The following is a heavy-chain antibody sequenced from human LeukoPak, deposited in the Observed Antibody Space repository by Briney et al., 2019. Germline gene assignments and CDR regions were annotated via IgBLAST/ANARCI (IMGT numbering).Heavy chain of an antibody. CDR3: ARCLRYNWNDDRFDP. V-gene: IGHV4-59*08. CDR1: GGSISRYY. CDR2: IYYSGST. Sequence: PSETLSLTCTVAGGSISRYYWSWIRQPPGKGLEWIGYIYYSGSTNYNPSLKSRVTISVDTSKNQFSLKLSSVTAADTAVYYCARCLRYNWNDDRFDPWGQGTLVTVSS. D-gene: IGHD1-20*01. J-gene: IGHJ5*02.